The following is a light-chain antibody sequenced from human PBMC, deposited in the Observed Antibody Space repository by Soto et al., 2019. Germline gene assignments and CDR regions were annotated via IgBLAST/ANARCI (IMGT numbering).Light chain of an antibody. V-gene: IGLV2-14*01. CDR1: SSDVGVYNH. CDR3: SSYTSSSTYV. CDR2: EVT. J-gene: IGLJ1*01. Sequence: QPVLTQPASVSGSPGQSITISCTGTSSDVGVYNHVSWYQHHPGKAPQLMIYEVTNRPSGVSHRFSGSKSGNTASLTISGLQAEDEAHYYCSSYTSSSTYVFGTGTKLTVL.